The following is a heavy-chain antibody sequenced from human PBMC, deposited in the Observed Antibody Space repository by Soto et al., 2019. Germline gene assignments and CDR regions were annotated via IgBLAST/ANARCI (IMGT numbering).Heavy chain of an antibody. CDR1: GFIFTNYA. CDR3: ARDSPDPYCGGDCYPNWFDP. Sequence: GGSLRLSCATSGFIFTNYAMNWVRQAPGKGLERASVISDNGGIKYYVDSVKGRFTISRDNSKNTLYLQMNSLRAEDTAVYYCARDSPDPYCGGDCYPNWFDPWGQGTLVTVSS. V-gene: IGHV3-23*01. CDR2: ISDNGGIK. D-gene: IGHD2-21*02. J-gene: IGHJ5*02.